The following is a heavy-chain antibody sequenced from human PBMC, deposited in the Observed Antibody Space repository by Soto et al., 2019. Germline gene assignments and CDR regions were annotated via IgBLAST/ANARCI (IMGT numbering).Heavy chain of an antibody. D-gene: IGHD4-17*01. CDR1: GYTFTSYY. CDR3: ARGGDHDYGGL. Sequence: QVQLVQSGAEVKKPGASVKVSCKASGYTFTSYYMHWVRQAPGQGLEWMGIINPSGGSTSYAQKFQGRVNMTRDTATSTGYMEMSSLRSEDTAVYYCARGGDHDYGGLWGQGTLVTVSS. CDR2: INPSGGST. V-gene: IGHV1-46*01. J-gene: IGHJ4*02.